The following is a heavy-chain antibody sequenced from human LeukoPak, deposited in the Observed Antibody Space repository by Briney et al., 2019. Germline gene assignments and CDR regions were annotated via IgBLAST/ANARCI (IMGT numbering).Heavy chain of an antibody. CDR3: ARGSCVYGSGIDY. V-gene: IGHV3-64*01. D-gene: IGHD3-10*01. CDR2: ISTNGGST. J-gene: IGHJ4*02. CDR1: GFTFSEYS. Sequence: PGGSLRLSCAASGFTFSEYSMHWVRQAPGKGLEYVSAISTNGGSTYYANSVKGSFTISRDDPKNTLDLQMGSLRREDMAVYYCARGSCVYGSGIDYGGQGTLVTVSS.